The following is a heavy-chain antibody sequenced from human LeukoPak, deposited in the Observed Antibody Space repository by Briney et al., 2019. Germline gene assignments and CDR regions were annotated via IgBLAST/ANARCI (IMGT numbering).Heavy chain of an antibody. D-gene: IGHD3-22*01. J-gene: IGHJ3*02. CDR3: ASSRRYYYDSSGNDAFDI. V-gene: IGHV1-2*02. Sequence: ASVKVSCKASGYTFTGYYMHWVRQAPGQGLEWMGWINPNSGGTNYAQKFQGRVTMTRDTSITTAYVELSRLRSDDTALYYCASSRRYYYDSSGNDAFDIWGQGTMVTVSS. CDR1: GYTFTGYY. CDR2: INPNSGGT.